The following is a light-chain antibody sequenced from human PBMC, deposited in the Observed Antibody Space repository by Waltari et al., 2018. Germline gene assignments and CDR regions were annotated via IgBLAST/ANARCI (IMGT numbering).Light chain of an antibody. CDR3: SSYTTSGTLV. Sequence: QSAPTQPASVSGSPGQSITISCTGTSSDVGAYAFVPWHHQYPGKAPKVMIYGVNNRPSGVSNRFSGSKSGNTASLFISGLQADDEADYYCSSYTTSGTLVFGTGTKVTVL. CDR1: SSDVGAYAF. J-gene: IGLJ1*01. V-gene: IGLV2-14*01. CDR2: GVN.